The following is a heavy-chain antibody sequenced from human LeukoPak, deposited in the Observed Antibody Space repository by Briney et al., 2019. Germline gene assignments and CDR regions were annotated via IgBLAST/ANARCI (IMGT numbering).Heavy chain of an antibody. D-gene: IGHD4-23*01. J-gene: IGHJ2*01. CDR2: TYFMPEWSN. CDR1: GDIVSNNSAA. V-gene: IGHV6-1*01. Sequence: SQTLSLTCAISGDIVSNNSAAWTWIRQSPSRGLEWLGRTYFMPEWSNTYAPSMTSRITINAGTSKNQFSLQLNSVTPEDTAVYFCARAVAGGRYFDLWGRGTLVTVSS. CDR3: ARAVAGGRYFDL.